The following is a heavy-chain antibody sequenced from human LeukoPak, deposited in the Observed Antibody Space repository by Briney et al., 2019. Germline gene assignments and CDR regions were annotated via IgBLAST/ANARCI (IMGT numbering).Heavy chain of an antibody. Sequence: GGSLRLSCAASGFTFSSYAMSWVRQVPGKGLESVSYISSSGNTIYYADSVKGRFTISRDNAHGSLYLQMNSLRVEDTAIYYCARDLYYGSASPRLDYWGQGTLVTVSS. CDR2: ISSSGNTI. D-gene: IGHD3-10*01. V-gene: IGHV3-48*01. CDR3: ARDLYYGSASPRLDY. CDR1: GFTFSSYA. J-gene: IGHJ4*02.